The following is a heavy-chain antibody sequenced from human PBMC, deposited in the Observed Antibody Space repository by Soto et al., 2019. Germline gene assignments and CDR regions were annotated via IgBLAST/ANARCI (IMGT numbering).Heavy chain of an antibody. CDR2: IYHSGST. J-gene: IGHJ4*02. CDR3: ARDGYDSSGYYFDY. D-gene: IGHD3-22*01. Sequence: QLQLQESGSGLVKPSQTLSLTCAVSGGSISSGGYSWSWIRQPPGKGLEWIGYIYHSGSTYYNPSLKSRVTISVDRSKNQFSLKLSSVTAADTAVYYCARDGYDSSGYYFDYWGQGTLVTVSS. CDR1: GGSISSGGYS. V-gene: IGHV4-30-2*01.